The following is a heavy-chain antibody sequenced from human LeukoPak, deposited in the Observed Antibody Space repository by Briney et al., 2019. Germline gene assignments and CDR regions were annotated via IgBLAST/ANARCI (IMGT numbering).Heavy chain of an antibody. CDR2: IYSGGST. V-gene: IGHV3-53*01. D-gene: IGHD3-10*01. CDR3: ARAAGAAPDAFDI. Sequence: PWGSLRISCAASGFTVSSNYMSWVRQAPGKGLEWVSVIYSGGSTYYADSVKGRFTISRDNSKKTLYLQMNSLRAEDTAVYYCARAAGAAPDAFDIWGRGTMVTVSS. J-gene: IGHJ3*02. CDR1: GFTVSSNY.